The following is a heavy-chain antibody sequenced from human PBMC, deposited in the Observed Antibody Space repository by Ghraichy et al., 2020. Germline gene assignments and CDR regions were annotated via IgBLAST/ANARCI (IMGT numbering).Heavy chain of an antibody. CDR3: ATNYHYYIDY. CDR2: TYYRSRWYT. J-gene: IGHJ4*02. V-gene: IGHV6-1*01. Sequence: SETLSLTCAISGDSLSSNTGAWHWIRQSPSRGLEWLGRTYYRSRWYTDYAVSVESRMTINPDTSKNQFSLLFTSMTPQDTAVYYCATNYHYYIDYWGQGTLVTVSS. CDR1: GDSLSSNTGA. D-gene: IGHD3-22*01.